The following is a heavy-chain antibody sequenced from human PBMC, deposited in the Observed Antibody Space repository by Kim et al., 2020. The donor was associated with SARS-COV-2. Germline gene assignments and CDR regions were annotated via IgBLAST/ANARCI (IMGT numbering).Heavy chain of an antibody. D-gene: IGHD3-22*01. CDR3: ARDRYYYDRSGFFQNY. Sequence: SETLSLTCNVSGGSISGTTYYWGWLRQSPGTGMEWIASMYQSGSTYSNPALQRRVAISLDTSKNQISLRLSSVTAADTAVYYSARDRYYYDRSGFFQNY. CDR1: GGSISGTTYY. V-gene: IGHV4-39*07. CDR2: MYQSGST. J-gene: IGHJ4*01.